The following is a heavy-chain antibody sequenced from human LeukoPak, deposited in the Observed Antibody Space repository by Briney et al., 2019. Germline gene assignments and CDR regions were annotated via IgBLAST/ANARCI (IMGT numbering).Heavy chain of an antibody. J-gene: IGHJ4*02. D-gene: IGHD3-22*01. V-gene: IGHV3-48*04. CDR3: ARLDSSGFDY. Sequence: GSLRLSCAASGFTVSSNYMSWVRQAPGKGLEWVSYISSSGRSIYYADSVKGRFTISRHNAKNSLYLQMNSLRAEDTAVYYCARLDSSGFDYWGQGTLVTVSS. CDR2: ISSSGRSI. CDR1: GFTVSSNY.